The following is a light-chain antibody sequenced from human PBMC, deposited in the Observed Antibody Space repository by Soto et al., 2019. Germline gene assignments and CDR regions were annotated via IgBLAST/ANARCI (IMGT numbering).Light chain of an antibody. J-gene: IGKJ4*01. Sequence: EIVMTQSPATLSVSPGERATLSCRASQSISSKLAWYQQKPGQAPRLLIYGASTRATGIPVRFSGSGSGTEFTLTITSLQSEDFAVYYCQEYKNWHPITFGGGTKVDIK. V-gene: IGKV3-15*01. CDR1: QSISSK. CDR2: GAS. CDR3: QEYKNWHPIT.